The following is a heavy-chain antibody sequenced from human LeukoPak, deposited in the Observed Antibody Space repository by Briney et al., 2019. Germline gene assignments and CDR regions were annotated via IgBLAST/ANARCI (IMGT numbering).Heavy chain of an antibody. Sequence: PSETLSLTCTVSGYSISSGYHWGWIRQPPGKGLEWIGEINHSGSTNYNPSLKSRVTISVDTSKNQFSLKLSSVTAADTAVYYCARAQTVRYFDWFPIEEGYFDYWGQGTLVTVSS. V-gene: IGHV4-38-2*02. CDR1: GYSISSGYH. CDR2: INHSGST. D-gene: IGHD3-9*01. CDR3: ARAQTVRYFDWFPIEEGYFDY. J-gene: IGHJ4*02.